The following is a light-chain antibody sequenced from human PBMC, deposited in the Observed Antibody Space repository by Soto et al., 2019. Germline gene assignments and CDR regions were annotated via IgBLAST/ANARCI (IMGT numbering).Light chain of an antibody. CDR1: QSIRGY. Sequence: DIQMTQSPSSLSASVGDRVTVTCRASQSIRGYLNWYQQKPGEAPKLLIYAASSVHSGVPSRFSGSGSGTDFTLTISSLHPEDFATYSCQQTYRTPLTFGGGTKVEIK. J-gene: IGKJ4*01. CDR3: QQTYRTPLT. CDR2: AAS. V-gene: IGKV1-39*01.